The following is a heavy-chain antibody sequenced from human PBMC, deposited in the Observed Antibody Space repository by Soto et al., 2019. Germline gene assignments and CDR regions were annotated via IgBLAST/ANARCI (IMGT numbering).Heavy chain of an antibody. J-gene: IGHJ2*01. D-gene: IGHD2-21*01. Sequence: QVQLVESGGGVVQPGRSLRLSCAASGFTFSSYAMHWVRQAPGKGLEWVAVISYDGSNKYYADSVKGRFTISRDNSKKMLYLQMNSLRAEDTAVYYRVRHLWRNVYIWGFFDLWGRGTLVTVSS. CDR2: ISYDGSNK. V-gene: IGHV3-30-3*01. CDR1: GFTFSSYA. CDR3: VRHLWRNVYIWGFFDL.